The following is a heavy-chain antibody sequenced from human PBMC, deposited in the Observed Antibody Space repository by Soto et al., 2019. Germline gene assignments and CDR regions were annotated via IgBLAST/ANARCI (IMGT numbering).Heavy chain of an antibody. V-gene: IGHV3-7*01. CDR3: ARDLVGIVGATPWNYFDY. CDR1: GFTFSSSW. D-gene: IGHD1-26*01. CDR2: IKQDGSEK. Sequence: GGATGISCAASGFTFSSSWMSLVRQAPGKGLEWVANIKQDGSEKYYVDSVKGRFTISRDNAKNSLYLQMNSLRAEDTAVYYCARDLVGIVGATPWNYFDYWGQGTLVTVSS. J-gene: IGHJ4*02.